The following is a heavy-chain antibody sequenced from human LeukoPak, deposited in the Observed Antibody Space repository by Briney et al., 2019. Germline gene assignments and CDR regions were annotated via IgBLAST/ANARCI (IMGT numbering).Heavy chain of an antibody. D-gene: IGHD6-6*01. V-gene: IGHV3-21*01. CDR3: ARAGKGSTSSSLVH. Sequence: GGSLRLSCVASGFSFSSYSMNWVRQAPGKGLEWVSSISSSSTYIYYADAVKGRSTISRDNAKNSLYLQMRSLRAEDTAIYYCARAGKGSTSSSLVHWGQGTLVTVSS. CDR2: ISSSSTYI. J-gene: IGHJ1*01. CDR1: GFSFSSYS.